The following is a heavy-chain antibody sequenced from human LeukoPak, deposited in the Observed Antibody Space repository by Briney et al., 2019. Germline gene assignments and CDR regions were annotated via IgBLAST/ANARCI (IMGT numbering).Heavy chain of an antibody. CDR3: ARGGTFGVDISDY. Sequence: GGSLRLSCAVSGFTFSTYSMTCVRQAPGKGLEWVSSISSSSRNTYYADSVKGRFTISRDNAKNSLYLQMNSLRAEDTAVYYCARGGTFGVDISDYWGQGTLVTVSS. D-gene: IGHD3-3*01. V-gene: IGHV3-21*01. CDR2: ISSSSRNT. CDR1: GFTFSTYS. J-gene: IGHJ4*02.